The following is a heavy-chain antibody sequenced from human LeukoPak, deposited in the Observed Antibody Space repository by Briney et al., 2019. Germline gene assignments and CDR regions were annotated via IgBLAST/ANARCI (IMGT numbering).Heavy chain of an antibody. CDR3: AKTGYGDCFDYYYYGMDV. J-gene: IGHJ6*02. CDR1: GFTFSSYA. V-gene: IGHV3-23*01. Sequence: GGSLRLSCAASGFTFSSYAMSWVRQAPGKGLEWVSAISGSGGSTYYADSVKGRFTISRDNSKNTLYLQMNSLRAEDTAVYYCAKTGYGDCFDYYYYGMDVWGQGTTVTVSS. CDR2: ISGSGGST. D-gene: IGHD4-17*01.